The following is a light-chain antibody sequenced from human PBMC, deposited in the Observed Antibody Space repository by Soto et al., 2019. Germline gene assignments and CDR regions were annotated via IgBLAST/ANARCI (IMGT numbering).Light chain of an antibody. V-gene: IGKV3-20*01. Sequence: EIVLTQSPGTLSLSPGERATLSCRASQSVSSGYLAWHQQKPGQAPRLLIYGTSNRATGIPDRFSGSGSGTAFTLTISRLEPEDFVVYYCQQYDRSPHTFGHGTRLEI. CDR3: QQYDRSPHT. CDR1: QSVSSGY. CDR2: GTS. J-gene: IGKJ5*01.